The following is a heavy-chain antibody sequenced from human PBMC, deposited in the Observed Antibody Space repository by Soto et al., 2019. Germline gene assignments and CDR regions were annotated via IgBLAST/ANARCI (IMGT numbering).Heavy chain of an antibody. CDR2: INSDGSAT. J-gene: IGHJ4*02. V-gene: IGHV3-74*01. CDR1: GFTFSSYW. D-gene: IGHD3-10*01. CDR3: HASGSPDY. Sequence: EVQLVESGGGLVQPGGSLRLSCAASGFTFSSYWMHWIRQAPGKGLVWVSRINSDGSATNYADSVKGRFTISRDNAKNTLYLQMNRLRAEDTAVYYCHASGSPDYWGQGTLVTVSS.